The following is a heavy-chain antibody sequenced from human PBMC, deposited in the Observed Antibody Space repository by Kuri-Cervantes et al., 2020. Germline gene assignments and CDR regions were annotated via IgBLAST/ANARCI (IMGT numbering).Heavy chain of an antibody. CDR2: IRSHGNNR. D-gene: IGHD3-10*01. CDR1: EFTFNTYG. CDR3: ARGSGVFTGHYYYMDV. V-gene: IGHV3-30*02. J-gene: IGHJ6*03. Sequence: GESLKISCAASEFTFNTYGMHWVRQAPGKGLEWVSFIRSHGNNRYYADSLKGRFTISRDNAKNSLFLQINSLRAEDTAVYYCARGSGVFTGHYYYMDVWGKGTTVTVSS.